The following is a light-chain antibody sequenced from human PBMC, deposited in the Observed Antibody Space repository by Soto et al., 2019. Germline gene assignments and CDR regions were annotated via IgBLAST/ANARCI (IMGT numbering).Light chain of an antibody. CDR2: GAS. CDR3: QQYGSSPLT. V-gene: IGKV3-20*01. J-gene: IGKJ2*01. Sequence: EVVLTQPPGTLSLSPGESATLSCRASQSVSSSYLAWYQQKPGQAPRLLIYGASSRATGIPDRFSGSGSGTDFTLTISRLEPEDFAVYYCQQYGSSPLTFGQGTKLEIK. CDR1: QSVSSSY.